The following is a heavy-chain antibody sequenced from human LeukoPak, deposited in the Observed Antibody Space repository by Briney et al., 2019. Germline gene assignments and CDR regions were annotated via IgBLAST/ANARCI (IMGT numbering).Heavy chain of an antibody. J-gene: IGHJ4*02. Sequence: SVKVSCKASGGNFRNYGFHWVRQAPGQGLEWVGGMLPIFGTANYAQKFQGRVTITADESSNTASLDLSSLTSEDTAVYYCATDPNPYSSTSGYFDFWGQGTLVTVSS. V-gene: IGHV1-69*13. D-gene: IGHD6-13*01. CDR3: ATDPNPYSSTSGYFDF. CDR1: GGNFRNYG. CDR2: MLPIFGTA.